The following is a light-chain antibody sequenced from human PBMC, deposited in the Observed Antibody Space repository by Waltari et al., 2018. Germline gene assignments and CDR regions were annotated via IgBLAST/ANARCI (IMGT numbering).Light chain of an antibody. Sequence: QSALTQPASVSGSPGQSITIPCTGTSSDIGAYNFASWYQKHPGKAPNVMIYDVNNRPSGVSSRFSGSKSGNTASLTISGLQAEDEADYYCSSYTTGSTRYVFGSGTKVTVL. CDR3: SSYTTGSTRYV. J-gene: IGLJ1*01. V-gene: IGLV2-14*03. CDR2: DVN. CDR1: SSDIGAYNF.